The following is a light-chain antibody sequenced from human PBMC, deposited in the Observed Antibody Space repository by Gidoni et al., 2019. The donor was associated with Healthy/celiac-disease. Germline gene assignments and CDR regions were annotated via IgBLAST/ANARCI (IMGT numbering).Light chain of an antibody. Sequence: QSALTQPASVSVSPGQTITNSCTGTSSDVGVYNYVSWYQQPPGKDPKLMIYDVSNRPSGVSHRFSGSKSGNTASLIISGLQAEDEADYYCSSYTSSSTLEFGGGTKLTVL. CDR1: SSDVGVYNY. CDR3: SSYTSSSTLE. J-gene: IGLJ3*02. V-gene: IGLV2-14*01. CDR2: DVS.